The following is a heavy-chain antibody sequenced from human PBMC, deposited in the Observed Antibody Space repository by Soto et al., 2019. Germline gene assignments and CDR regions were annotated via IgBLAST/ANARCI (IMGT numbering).Heavy chain of an antibody. CDR2: INPNSGGT. D-gene: IGHD6-6*01. Sequence: QVQLVQSGAEVKKPGASVKVSCKASGYTFTGYYRHWVRQAPGQGLEWMGWINPNSGGTNYAQKLQGWVTMTRDTSITTAYMELSRLRSDDTAVYYCARGPYTSSSLYYYYYYMDVWGKGTTVTVSS. CDR1: GYTFTGYY. V-gene: IGHV1-2*04. J-gene: IGHJ6*03. CDR3: ARGPYTSSSLYYYYYYMDV.